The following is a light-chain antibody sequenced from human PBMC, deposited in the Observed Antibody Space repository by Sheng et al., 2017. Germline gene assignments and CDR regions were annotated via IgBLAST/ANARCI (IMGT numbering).Light chain of an antibody. Sequence: QSALTQPPSASGSLGQSVTISCSGTSSDIGAYKYVSWYQQHPGKAPKLIIYEVNKRPSGVPDRFSGSKSGNTASLTVSGLQAEDEADYYCISYAGNNIYVFGTGTKVTVL. CDR3: ISYAGNNIYV. V-gene: IGLV2-8*01. CDR2: EVN. CDR1: SSDIGAYKY. J-gene: IGLJ1*01.